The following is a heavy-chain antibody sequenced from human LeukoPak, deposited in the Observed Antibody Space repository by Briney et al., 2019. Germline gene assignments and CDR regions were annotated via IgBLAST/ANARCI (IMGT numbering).Heavy chain of an antibody. V-gene: IGHV3-21*01. CDR3: ARDLGRSGYYTIDAFDI. CDR1: GFTFNTYT. Sequence: KSGGSLRLSCAASGFTFNTYTMNWVRQAPGKGLEWVSSISGSSSDIFYADSVKGRFTISRDNAKNSLYLQMDSLRAEDTAVYYCARDLGRSGYYTIDAFDIWGQGKMVTVSS. CDR2: ISGSSSDI. J-gene: IGHJ3*02. D-gene: IGHD3-22*01.